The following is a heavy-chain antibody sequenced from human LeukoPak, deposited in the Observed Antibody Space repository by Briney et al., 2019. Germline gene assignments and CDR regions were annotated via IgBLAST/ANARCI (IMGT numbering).Heavy chain of an antibody. D-gene: IGHD3-10*01. CDR2: IYHSGST. CDR1: GGSISSSNW. V-gene: IGHV4-4*02. Sequence: GTLSLTCAVSGGSISSSNWWSWVRQPPGKGLEWIGEIYHSGSTNYNPSLKSRVTISVDKSKNQFSLKLSSVTAADTAVYYCARSGWFGELLGETGWFDPWGQGTLVTVSS. J-gene: IGHJ5*02. CDR3: ARSGWFGELLGETGWFDP.